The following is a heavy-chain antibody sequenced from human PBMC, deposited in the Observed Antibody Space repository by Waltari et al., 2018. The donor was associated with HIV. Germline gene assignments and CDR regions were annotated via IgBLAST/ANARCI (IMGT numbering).Heavy chain of an antibody. V-gene: IGHV1-69*06. CDR3: AASRRGWLTVGVFDY. CDR2: IIPIFGTA. D-gene: IGHD3-10*01. CDR1: GGTFSSYA. Sequence: QVQLVQSGAEVKKPGSSVKVSCKASGGTFSSYAISWVRQATGQGLEWMGGIIPIFGTANYAQKFQGRVTITADKSTSTAYMELSSLRSEDTAVYYCAASRRGWLTVGVFDYWGQGTLVTVSS. J-gene: IGHJ4*02.